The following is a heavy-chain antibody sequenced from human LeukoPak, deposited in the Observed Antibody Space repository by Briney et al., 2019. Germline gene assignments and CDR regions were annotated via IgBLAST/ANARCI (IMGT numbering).Heavy chain of an antibody. CDR3: ASLGNRITIFGVVTSGMDV. CDR1: GGSFSGYY. D-gene: IGHD3-3*01. CDR2: INHSGST. Sequence: SETLSLTCAVYGGSFSGYYWSWIRQPPGKGLEWIGEINHSGSTNYNPSLKSRVTISGDTSKNQFSLKLSSVTAADTAVHYCASLGNRITIFGVVTSGMDVWGKGTTVTVSS. V-gene: IGHV4-34*01. J-gene: IGHJ6*03.